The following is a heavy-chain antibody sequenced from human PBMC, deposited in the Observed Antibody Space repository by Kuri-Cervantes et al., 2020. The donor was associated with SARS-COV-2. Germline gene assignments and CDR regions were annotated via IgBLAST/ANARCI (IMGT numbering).Heavy chain of an antibody. CDR3: AREAFGYCSGGSCYSHY. CDR2: IKQDGSEK. J-gene: IGHJ4*02. V-gene: IGHV3-7*01. D-gene: IGHD2-15*01. Sequence: GESLKISCAASGFTFSSYWMSWVRQAPGKGLEWVANIKQDGSEKYYVDSVKGRFTISRDNAKSSLYLQMNSLRAEDTAVYYCAREAFGYCSGGSCYSHYWGQGTLVTVSS. CDR1: GFTFSSYW.